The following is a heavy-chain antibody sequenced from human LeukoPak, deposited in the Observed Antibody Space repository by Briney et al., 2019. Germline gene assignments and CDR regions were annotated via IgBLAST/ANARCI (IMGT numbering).Heavy chain of an antibody. D-gene: IGHD4-23*01. Sequence: GWSLRLSCAASGFTFDEYVMHWVRQGPGKGLEWVSGLNWNSGIIGYADSVKGRFTISRDSAKNSLYLQMNSLRVEDMALYYCAKVQIGDKGIHYWGQGTLVTVSS. CDR1: GFTFDEYV. V-gene: IGHV3-9*03. J-gene: IGHJ4*02. CDR2: LNWNSGII. CDR3: AKVQIGDKGIHY.